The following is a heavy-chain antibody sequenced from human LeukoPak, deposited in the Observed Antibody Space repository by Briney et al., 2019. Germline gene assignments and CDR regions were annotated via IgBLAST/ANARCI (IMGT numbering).Heavy chain of an antibody. D-gene: IGHD3-22*01. CDR3: ARSHYYDSSGSHNNWFDP. Sequence: SETLSLTCAVYGGSFSGYYWTYIRQPPGKGLEWIGEINHSGSTNYNPSLKSRVTISVDTSKNQFPLKLSSVTAADTAVYYCARSHYYDSSGSHNNWFDPWGQGTLVTVSS. V-gene: IGHV4-34*01. CDR2: INHSGST. CDR1: GGSFSGYY. J-gene: IGHJ5*02.